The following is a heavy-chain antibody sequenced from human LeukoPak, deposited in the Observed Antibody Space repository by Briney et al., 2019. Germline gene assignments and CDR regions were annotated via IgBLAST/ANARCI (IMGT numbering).Heavy chain of an antibody. CDR2: IYTSGST. CDR1: GGSISSSSYY. J-gene: IGHJ4*02. CDR3: ARESSGKVLMVYAESPGNSVDY. Sequence: SETLSLTCTVSGGSISSSSYYWGWIRQPAGKGLEWIGRIYTSGSTNYNPSLESRVTMSVDTSKNQFSLKLSSVTAADTAVYYCARESSGKVLMVYAESPGNSVDYWGQGTLVTVSS. V-gene: IGHV4-61*02. D-gene: IGHD2-8*01.